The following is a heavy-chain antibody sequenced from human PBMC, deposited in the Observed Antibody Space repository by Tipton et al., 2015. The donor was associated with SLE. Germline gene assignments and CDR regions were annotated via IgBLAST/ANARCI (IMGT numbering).Heavy chain of an antibody. Sequence: TLSLTCSVSGGSISNYYWSWIRQPAGKGLEWIGRIYRSGSTDYNTSLKSRVTMSVDTSRNRFSLKLTSVTAADAAVYYCALVAAVGRIDYWGHGTLVTVSP. J-gene: IGHJ4*01. CDR2: IYRSGST. CDR1: GGSISNYY. D-gene: IGHD6-13*01. V-gene: IGHV4-4*07. CDR3: ALVAAVGRIDY.